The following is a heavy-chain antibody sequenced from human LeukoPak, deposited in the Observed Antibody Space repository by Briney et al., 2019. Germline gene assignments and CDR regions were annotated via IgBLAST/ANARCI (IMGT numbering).Heavy chain of an antibody. CDR2: ISYDGSNK. V-gene: IGHV3-30*18. Sequence: GGSLRLSCAGSGFTFSSYGMHWVRQAPGKGLEWVAVISYDGSNKYYADSVKGRFTISRDNSKNTLYLQMNSLRAEDTAVYYCAKDRGFDYWGQGTLVTVSS. J-gene: IGHJ4*02. CDR1: GFTFSSYG. CDR3: AKDRGFDY.